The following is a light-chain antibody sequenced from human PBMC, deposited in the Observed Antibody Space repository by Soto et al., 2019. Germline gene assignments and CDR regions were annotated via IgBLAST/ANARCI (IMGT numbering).Light chain of an antibody. CDR2: GAS. V-gene: IGKV3-20*01. CDR1: HSVSSSY. Sequence: EIVLTQSPGTLSLSPGERATLSCRASHSVSSSYLAWYQQKPGQAPRLLIYGASSRATGIPDRFSGSGSGTDFSLTISRLEPEDCSVYYCQQYGSSPPITFGQGTRLVIK. CDR3: QQYGSSPPIT. J-gene: IGKJ5*01.